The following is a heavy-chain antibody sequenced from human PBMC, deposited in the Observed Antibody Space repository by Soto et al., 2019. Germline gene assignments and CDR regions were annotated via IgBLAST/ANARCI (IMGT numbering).Heavy chain of an antibody. CDR1: GFIVSSKY. D-gene: IGHD3-16*01. CDR3: TTYTGYGMDV. J-gene: IGHJ6*02. Sequence: EVQMVETGGGLSQPGGSLRLSCAVSGFIVSSKYMTWVRQAPGKGLEWVSVIYTGGSTHYADSARGRFTISRDSSKTTLYLQMNSLRAEDAAVYYCTTYTGYGMDVWGQGTTVNVSS. V-gene: IGHV3-53*02. CDR2: IYTGGST.